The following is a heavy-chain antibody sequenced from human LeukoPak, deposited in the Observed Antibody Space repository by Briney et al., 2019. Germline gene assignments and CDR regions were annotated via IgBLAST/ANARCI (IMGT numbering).Heavy chain of an antibody. CDR3: GRDLGGSYSYYYYGTDV. CDR1: GFPFSSYD. CDR2: ITSSGTTI. J-gene: IGHJ6*02. D-gene: IGHD1-26*01. Sequence: GGSLRLSCAASGFPFSSYDMNWVRQAPGKGLEWVSHITSSGTTIYYADSVKGRFTISRDNAKNSLYLQMNSLRVEDTAVYYCGRDLGGSYSYYYYGTDVWGQGTTVTVSS. V-gene: IGHV3-48*03.